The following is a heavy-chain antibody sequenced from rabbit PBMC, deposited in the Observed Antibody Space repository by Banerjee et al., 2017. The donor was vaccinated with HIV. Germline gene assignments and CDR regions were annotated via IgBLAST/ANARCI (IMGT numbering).Heavy chain of an antibody. V-gene: IGHV1S40*01. CDR1: GFTLSSYW. CDR2: IHIDGGSA. J-gene: IGHJ4*01. D-gene: IGHD6-1*01. Sequence: QSLEESGGDLVQPGASLTLTCTASGFTLSSYWMCWVRQAPGKGLEWIGCIHIDGGSAYYASWAKGRITISRPSSTTVTLQMTSLTAADTATYFCARGDADYAWGINLWGQGTLVTVS. CDR3: ARGDADYAWGINL.